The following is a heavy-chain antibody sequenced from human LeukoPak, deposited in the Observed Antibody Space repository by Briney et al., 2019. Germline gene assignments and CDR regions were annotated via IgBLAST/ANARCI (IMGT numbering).Heavy chain of an antibody. CDR2: IYYSGST. V-gene: IGHV4-59*01. D-gene: IGHD3-10*01. CDR3: AREGPGPAYFQH. CDR1: GGSISSYY. Sequence: KPSETLSLTCTVSGGSISSYYWSWIRQPPGKGLEWIGYIYYSGSTNYNPSLKSRVTISVDTSKNQFSLKLSSVTAADTAVYYCAREGPGPAYFQHWGQGTLVTVSS. J-gene: IGHJ1*01.